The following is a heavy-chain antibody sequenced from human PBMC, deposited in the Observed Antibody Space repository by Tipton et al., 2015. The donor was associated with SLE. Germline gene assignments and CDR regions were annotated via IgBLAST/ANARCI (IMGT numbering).Heavy chain of an antibody. Sequence: TLSLTCTVSGYSISSGYYWGWIRQPPGKGLEWIGSIYHSGSTYYNPSLKSRVTISVDTSKNQFSLKLSPVTAADTAVYYCARGQGGIAANDAFDIWGQGTMVTVSS. J-gene: IGHJ3*02. V-gene: IGHV4-38-2*02. D-gene: IGHD2-15*01. CDR2: IYHSGST. CDR1: GYSISSGYY. CDR3: ARGQGGIAANDAFDI.